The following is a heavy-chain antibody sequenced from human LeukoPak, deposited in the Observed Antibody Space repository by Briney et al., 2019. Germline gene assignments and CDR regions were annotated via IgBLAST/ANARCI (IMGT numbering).Heavy chain of an antibody. D-gene: IGHD5-12*01. J-gene: IGHJ4*02. CDR1: GGTFSSYA. V-gene: IGHV1-69*13. Sequence: SVKVSCKASGGTFSSYAISWVRQAPGQGLEWMGGIIPIFGTANYAQKFQGRVTITADESTSTAYMELSSLRSEDTAVYYCARVPYSGYDYLRYYFDYWGQGTLVTASS. CDR2: IIPIFGTA. CDR3: ARVPYSGYDYLRYYFDY.